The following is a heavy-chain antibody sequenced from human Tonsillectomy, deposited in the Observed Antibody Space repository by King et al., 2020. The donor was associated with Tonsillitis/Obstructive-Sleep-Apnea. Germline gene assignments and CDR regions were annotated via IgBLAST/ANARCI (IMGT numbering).Heavy chain of an antibody. V-gene: IGHV2-5*02. J-gene: IGHJ4*02. CDR2: IYWDDDK. CDR1: GFSLSTSGVG. D-gene: IGHD3-3*01. Sequence: ITLKESGPTLVKPTQTLTLTCTFSGFSLSTSGVGVGWIRQPPGKALEWLALIYWDDDKRYSPSLKSRLTITKGTSKNQVVLTMTNMDPVDTATYYCARQRDFWSGYWTDYWGQGTLVTVSS. CDR3: ARQRDFWSGYWTDY.